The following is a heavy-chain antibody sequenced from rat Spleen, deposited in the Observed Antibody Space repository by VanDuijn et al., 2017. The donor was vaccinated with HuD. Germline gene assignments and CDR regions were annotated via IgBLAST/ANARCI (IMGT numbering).Heavy chain of an antibody. CDR2: ITNTGGST. CDR3: TREYTDYGYNTFFDY. D-gene: IGHD1-9*01. V-gene: IGHV5-31*01. Sequence: EVQLAESGGGLVQPGRSLKLSCVASGFTFSSYWMTWIRQAPGKGLEWVASITNTGGSTYYPDSVKGRFTISRDNAKSTLYLQMNSLRSEDTATYYCTREYTDYGYNTFFDYWGQGVMVTVSS. CDR1: GFTFSSYW. J-gene: IGHJ2*01.